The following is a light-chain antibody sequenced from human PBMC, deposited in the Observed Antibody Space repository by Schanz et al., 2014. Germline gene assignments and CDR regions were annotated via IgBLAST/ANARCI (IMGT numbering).Light chain of an antibody. J-gene: IGLJ3*02. CDR1: SSNIGAGYD. CDR3: SSYGGSNNVM. V-gene: IGLV1-40*01. Sequence: QSVLTQPPSVSGAPGQRVTISCTGSSSNIGAGYDVHWYQQLPGTAPKLVIFGNTNRPSGVPDRFSGSKSGNTASLTVSGLQAEDEADYYCSSYGGSNNVMFGGGTKLTVL. CDR2: GNT.